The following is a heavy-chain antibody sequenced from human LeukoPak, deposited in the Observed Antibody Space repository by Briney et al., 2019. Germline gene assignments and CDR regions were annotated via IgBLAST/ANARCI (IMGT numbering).Heavy chain of an antibody. D-gene: IGHD3-16*02. J-gene: IGHJ4*02. V-gene: IGHV3-11*01. CDR2: ISSNGSTI. CDR1: GFTFSDYY. Sequence: GGSLRLSCAASGFTFSDYYMSWIRQAPGKGLEWVSYISSNGSTIYYADSVKGRFTISRDNAKNSLYLQMNSLRAEDTAVYYCARAGAYDYVWGSYLDYWGQGTLVTASS. CDR3: ARAGAYDYVWGSYLDY.